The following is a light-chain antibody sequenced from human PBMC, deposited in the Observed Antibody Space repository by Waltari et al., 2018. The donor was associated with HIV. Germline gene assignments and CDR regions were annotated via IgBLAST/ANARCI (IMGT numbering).Light chain of an antibody. J-gene: IGLJ1*01. Sequence: QSVLTQPPSVSGAPGQRVTIACSGSSSNIGTNYDVQWYQQLPGPAPKLLIYGDYNRPSGVPDRFTGSKSGTSASLAITGLQPEDEADYYCQSYDTSLGGFYVFGTGTKVTVL. CDR1: SSNIGTNYD. V-gene: IGLV1-40*01. CDR3: QSYDTSLGGFYV. CDR2: GDY.